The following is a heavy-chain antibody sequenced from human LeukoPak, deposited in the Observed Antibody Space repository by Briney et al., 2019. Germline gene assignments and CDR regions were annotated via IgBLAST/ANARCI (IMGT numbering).Heavy chain of an antibody. J-gene: IGHJ3*02. CDR3: ARGTNLYGDYPQRKDAFDI. V-gene: IGHV1-69*04. D-gene: IGHD4-17*01. CDR1: GGTFSSYA. Sequence: SVKVSCKASGGTFSSYAISWVRQAPGQGLEWMGRIIPILGIANYAQRFQGRVTITADKSTSTAYMELSSLRSEDTAVYYCARGTNLYGDYPQRKDAFDIWGQGTMVTVSS. CDR2: IIPILGIA.